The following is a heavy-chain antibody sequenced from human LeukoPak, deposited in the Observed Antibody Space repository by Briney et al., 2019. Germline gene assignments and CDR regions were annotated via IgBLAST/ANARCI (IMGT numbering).Heavy chain of an antibody. CDR1: GGSISSSSYS. J-gene: IGHJ6*03. CDR3: ARLGGFHYYGSGSYTLPYYYYYMDV. D-gene: IGHD3-10*01. CDR2: IYYSGST. V-gene: IGHV4-39*01. Sequence: SETLSLTCTVSGGSISSSSYSWGWIRQPPGKGLEWIGSIYYSGSTYYNPSLKSRVTISVDTSKNQFSLKLSSVTAADTAVYYCARLGGFHYYGSGSYTLPYYYYYMDVWGKGTTVTVSS.